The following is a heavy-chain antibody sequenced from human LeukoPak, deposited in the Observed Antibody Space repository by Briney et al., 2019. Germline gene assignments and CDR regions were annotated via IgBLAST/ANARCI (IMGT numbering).Heavy chain of an antibody. Sequence: SQTLSLTCTVSGGSISSTSYYWGWIRQPPGKGLEWIGTIYYSGSTYYNPSLKSRVTISVDTSKNQFSLKLSSVAAADTAVYFCTRDLAGHFGGFYFDYWGQGTLVTVSS. CDR3: TRDLAGHFGGFYFDY. D-gene: IGHD2-21*01. CDR1: GGSISSTSYY. J-gene: IGHJ4*02. CDR2: IYYSGST. V-gene: IGHV4-39*07.